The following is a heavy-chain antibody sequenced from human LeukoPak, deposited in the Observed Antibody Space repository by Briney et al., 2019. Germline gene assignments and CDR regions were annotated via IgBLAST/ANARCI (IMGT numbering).Heavy chain of an antibody. Sequence: SETLSLTCAVYGGSFSGYYWSWIRQPPGKGLEWIGEINHSGSTNYNPSLKSRVTISVDTSKNQFSLKLSSVTAADTAVYSCAKETSTRPPYSFDYWGREPWSPSPQ. CDR3: AKETSTRPPYSFDY. CDR2: INHSGST. J-gene: IGHJ4*02. V-gene: IGHV4-34*01. D-gene: IGHD4-11*01. CDR1: GGSFSGYY.